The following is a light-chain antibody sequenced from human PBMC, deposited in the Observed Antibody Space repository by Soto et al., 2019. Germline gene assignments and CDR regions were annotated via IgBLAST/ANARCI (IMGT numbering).Light chain of an antibody. J-gene: IGKJ1*01. Sequence: DIVMTQSPDSLAVSLGERATINCRSSQSALFSSNNENYLAWYQQRPGQPPKLLIYWASTRESGVPDRFSGSGSGIDFTLTISSLQAEDVAVYYCQQSYSTPWTFGQGTKVEIK. CDR1: QSALFSSNNENY. CDR2: WAS. V-gene: IGKV4-1*01. CDR3: QQSYSTPWT.